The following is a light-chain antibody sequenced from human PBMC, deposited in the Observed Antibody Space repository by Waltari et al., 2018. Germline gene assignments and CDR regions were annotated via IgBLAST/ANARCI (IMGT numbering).Light chain of an antibody. CDR2: GAS. J-gene: IGKJ4*01. CDR1: QSVSSSY. Sequence: EIVLTQSPGTLSLSPGERATLSCRASQSVSSSYLAWYQQKPGQAPRLLIYGASSRATGIPERFSGSGYGTDFTLTISRLEPEDFAVYYCQQYGSSPAPFGGGTKVEIK. CDR3: QQYGSSPAP. V-gene: IGKV3-20*01.